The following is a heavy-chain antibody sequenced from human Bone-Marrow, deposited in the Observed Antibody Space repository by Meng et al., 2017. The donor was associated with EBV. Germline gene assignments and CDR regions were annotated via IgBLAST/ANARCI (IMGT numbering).Heavy chain of an antibody. Sequence: EVQLVESGGGWVQPGGSLRLSCAASGFTFSYVWMTWVRQAPGKGLEWVGRVKSKTDGGTTDYTAPVKGRFTISRDDSKNTLYLQMNSLKTEDTAVYYCTTNLWFGESLVDSWGQGTLVTVSS. CDR2: VKSKTDGGTT. J-gene: IGHJ4*02. CDR3: TTNLWFGESLVDS. CDR1: GFTFSYVW. D-gene: IGHD3-10*01. V-gene: IGHV3-15*01.